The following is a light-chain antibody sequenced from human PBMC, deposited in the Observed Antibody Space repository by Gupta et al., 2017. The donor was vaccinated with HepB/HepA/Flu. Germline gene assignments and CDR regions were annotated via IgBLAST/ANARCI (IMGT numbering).Light chain of an antibody. CDR2: STS. J-gene: IGKJ1*01. CDR3: QRYYSVPP. V-gene: IGKV1-37*01. Sequence: DIQLTQSPSSLSPSDGDRVIITCRVSQAISSYLNWYRQKPGKVPELLIYSTSTWESGVPYRFSGSGSGTDFTLTISSLQPEDVADYYCQRYYSVPPFGPGTKVEIK. CDR1: QAISSY.